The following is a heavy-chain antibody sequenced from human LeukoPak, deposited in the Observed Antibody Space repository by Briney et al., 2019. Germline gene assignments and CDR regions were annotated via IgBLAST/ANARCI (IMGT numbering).Heavy chain of an antibody. V-gene: IGHV1-18*01. CDR3: ARDNNWNDRNYFDY. Sequence: ASVKVSCKASGYPFTRYGISWVRQAPGQGLEWMGWISAYNGNTNYAQKLQGRVTMTTDTSTSTAYMELRSLRSDDTAVYYCARDNNWNDRNYFDYWGQGTLVTVSS. J-gene: IGHJ4*02. D-gene: IGHD1-1*01. CDR2: ISAYNGNT. CDR1: GYPFTRYG.